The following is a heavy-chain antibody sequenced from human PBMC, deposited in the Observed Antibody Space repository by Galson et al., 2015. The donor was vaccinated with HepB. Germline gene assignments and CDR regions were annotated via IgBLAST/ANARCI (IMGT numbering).Heavy chain of an antibody. CDR1: GFIFSKYA. D-gene: IGHD6-13*01. J-gene: IGHJ4*02. V-gene: IGHV3-23*01. CDR3: GKCTSRSGWFGPHLEY. CDR2: ISGGAGDT. Sequence: SLRLSCAASGFIFSKYAMNWVRQAPGKGLEWVSIISGGAGDTYSKYAASVKGRFAISRDNSKNILYLEMNSLRDEDTAVYYFGKCTSRSGWFGPHLEYWGQGTLVTVSS.